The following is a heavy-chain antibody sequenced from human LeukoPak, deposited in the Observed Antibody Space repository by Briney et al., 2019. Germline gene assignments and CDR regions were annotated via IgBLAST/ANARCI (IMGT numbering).Heavy chain of an antibody. CDR1: GFTFSDYS. J-gene: IGHJ3*02. V-gene: IGHV3-11*04. Sequence: PGGSLRLSCAVSGFTFSDYSMTWIRQAPGKGLEWVSYISSAARTTYYADSVKGRFTIPRDNAKNSLYLQMNSLRAEDTAVYYCARERGPYCSSTSCFLDAFDIWGQGTMVTVSS. CDR2: ISSAARTT. D-gene: IGHD2-2*01. CDR3: ARERGPYCSSTSCFLDAFDI.